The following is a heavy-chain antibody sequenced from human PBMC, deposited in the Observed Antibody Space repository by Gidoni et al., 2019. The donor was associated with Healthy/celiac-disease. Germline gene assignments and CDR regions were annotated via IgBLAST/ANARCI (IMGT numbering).Heavy chain of an antibody. V-gene: IGHV1-3*01. CDR3: ASLSGVTGYRY. CDR1: GYTFTSNA. J-gene: IGHJ4*02. D-gene: IGHD3-9*01. CDR2: INAGNGNT. Sequence: QVQLVQSGAEVKKPGASVKVSCKASGYTFTSNAMHWVRQAPGQRLEWMGWINAGNGNTKYAQKLQGRVTITRDTSASTAYMELSSLRSEDTAVYYCASLSGVTGYRYWGQGTLVTVSS.